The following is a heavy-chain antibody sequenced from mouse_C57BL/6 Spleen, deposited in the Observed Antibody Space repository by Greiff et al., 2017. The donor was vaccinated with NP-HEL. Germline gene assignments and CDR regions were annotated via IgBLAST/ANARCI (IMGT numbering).Heavy chain of an antibody. CDR3: ARWGVVASYYYAMDY. V-gene: IGHV1-52*01. Sequence: QVQLKQPGAELVRPGSSVKLSCKASGYTFTSYWMHWVKQRPIQGLEWIGNIDPSDSETHYNQKFKDKATLTVDKSSSTAYMQLSSLTSEDSAVYYCARWGVVASYYYAMDYWGQGTSVTVSS. CDR2: IDPSDSET. CDR1: GYTFTSYW. J-gene: IGHJ4*01. D-gene: IGHD1-1*01.